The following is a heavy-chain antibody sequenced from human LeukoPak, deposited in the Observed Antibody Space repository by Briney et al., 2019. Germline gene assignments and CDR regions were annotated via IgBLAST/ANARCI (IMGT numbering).Heavy chain of an antibody. J-gene: IGHJ6*02. CDR3: ARDRIVATIQNGAQTSSNSEGSRNYYYYGMDV. Sequence: PSQTLSLTCTVSGGSISSGGYYWSWIRQHPGKGLEWIGYIYYSGSTYYNPSLKSRVTISVDTSKNQFSLKLSSVTAADTAAYYCARDRIVATIQNGAQTSSNSEGSRNYYYYGMDVWGQGTTVTVSS. CDR1: GGSISSGGYY. CDR2: IYYSGST. V-gene: IGHV4-31*03. D-gene: IGHD5-12*01.